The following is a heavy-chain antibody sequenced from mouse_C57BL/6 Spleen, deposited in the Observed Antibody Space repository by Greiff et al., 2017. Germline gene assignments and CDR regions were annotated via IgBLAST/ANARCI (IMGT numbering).Heavy chain of an antibody. CDR1: GFTFSSYA. V-gene: IGHV5-4*01. D-gene: IGHD2-12*01. Sequence: EVKLVESGGGLVKPGGSLKLSCAASGFTFSSYAMSWVRQTPEKRLEWVATISDGGSYTYYPDNVKGRVTISRDNAKNNLYLQMSHLKSEDTAMYYWARDERSYDKYFDVWGTGTTVTVSS. CDR3: ARDERSYDKYFDV. CDR2: ISDGGSYT. J-gene: IGHJ1*03.